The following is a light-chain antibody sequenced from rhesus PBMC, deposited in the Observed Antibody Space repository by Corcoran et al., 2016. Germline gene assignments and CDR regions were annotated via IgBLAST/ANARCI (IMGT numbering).Light chain of an antibody. Sequence: DIQLTQSPSSLSASVGDRVTITCRASQGISSYLAWYQQKSGKDPKLLIYDASNLQSGVPSRFSGSGSGTECTLTISSLQPEDFATYYCQQRNSYPFTFGPGTKLDIK. J-gene: IGKJ3*01. CDR3: QQRNSYPFT. CDR2: DAS. CDR1: QGISSY. V-gene: IGKV1-38*01.